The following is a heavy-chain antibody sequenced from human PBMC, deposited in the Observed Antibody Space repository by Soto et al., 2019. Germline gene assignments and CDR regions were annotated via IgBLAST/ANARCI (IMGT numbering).Heavy chain of an antibody. D-gene: IGHD2-15*01. CDR1: GFTFSSYG. Sequence: QVQLVESGGGVVQPGRSLRLSCAASGFTFSSYGMHWVRQAPGKGLEWVAVIWYDGSNKYYADSVKGRFTISRDNSKNALYLQMNSLRAEDTAVYYCASTPGYCSGGSCSRGAFDIWGQGTMVTVSS. V-gene: IGHV3-33*01. J-gene: IGHJ3*02. CDR3: ASTPGYCSGGSCSRGAFDI. CDR2: IWYDGSNK.